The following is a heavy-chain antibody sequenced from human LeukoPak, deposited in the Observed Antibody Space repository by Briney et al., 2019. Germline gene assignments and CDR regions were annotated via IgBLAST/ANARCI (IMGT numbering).Heavy chain of an antibody. CDR2: ISGSGGST. Sequence: GGSLRLSCAASGFTFSSYAMSWVRQAPGKGLEWVSAISGSGGSTYYADSVKGRFTISRDNSKNTLYLQMNSLRAEDTALYYCAKGGNSGGWYFDLWGRGTLVTVSS. CDR3: AKGGNSGGWYFDL. D-gene: IGHD4-23*01. V-gene: IGHV3-23*01. CDR1: GFTFSSYA. J-gene: IGHJ2*01.